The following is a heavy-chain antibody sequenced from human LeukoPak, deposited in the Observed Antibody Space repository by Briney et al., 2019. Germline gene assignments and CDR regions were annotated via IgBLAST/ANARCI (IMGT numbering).Heavy chain of an antibody. CDR2: IYYSGST. CDR3: ASEGGAYYYDSSGYYRNYINWFDP. D-gene: IGHD3-22*01. J-gene: IGHJ5*02. Sequence: SGTLSLTCTVSGGSISSSSYYWGWIRQPPGKGLEWIGSIYYSGSTYYNPSLKSRVTISVDTSKNQFSLKLSSVTAADTAVYYCASEGGAYYYDSSGYYRNYINWFDPWGQGTLVTVSS. V-gene: IGHV4-39*01. CDR1: GGSISSSSYY.